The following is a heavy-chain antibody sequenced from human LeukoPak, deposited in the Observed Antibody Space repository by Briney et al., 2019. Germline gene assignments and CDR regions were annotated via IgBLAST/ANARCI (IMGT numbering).Heavy chain of an antibody. CDR3: ARGLTYDSSGYSDAFDI. CDR2: IWYDGSKK. Sequence: PGGSLRLSCAASGFTFSIYGMHWVRQAPGKGLEWVAVIWYDGSKKSYADSVKGRFTISRDNSKNTLYLQMNSLRAEDTAVYYCARGLTYDSSGYSDAFDIWGQGTMVTVSS. D-gene: IGHD3-22*01. CDR1: GFTFSIYG. V-gene: IGHV3-33*01. J-gene: IGHJ3*02.